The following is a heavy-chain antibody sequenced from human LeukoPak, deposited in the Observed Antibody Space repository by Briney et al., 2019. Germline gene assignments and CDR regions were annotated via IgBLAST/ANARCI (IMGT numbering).Heavy chain of an antibody. CDR1: GYSISRGYY. CDR2: VHHTGST. V-gene: IGHV4-38-2*02. CDR3: ARDWGFGDSEDWFDP. J-gene: IGHJ5*02. Sequence: PSETLSLTCNVSGYSISRGYYWGWIRQPPGKGLEWIGSVHHTGSTYYNPCLRSRVSISVDKSTNHVSLEVTSVTAADTAVYYCARDWGFGDSEDWFDPWGQGTLVTVSS. D-gene: IGHD3-10*01.